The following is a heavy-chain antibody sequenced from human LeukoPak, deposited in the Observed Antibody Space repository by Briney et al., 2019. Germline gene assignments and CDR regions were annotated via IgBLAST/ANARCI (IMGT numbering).Heavy chain of an antibody. CDR3: ARVSVGDRSWYFCRESNWFDP. CDR2: IIPIFVTA. D-gene: IGHD6-13*01. V-gene: IGHV1-69*13. CDR1: GRTFTSYA. J-gene: IGHJ5*01. Sequence: SAVKGSCKASGRTFTSYAISWVRQAPGQGLEWMGWIIPIFVTANYAQKFQGRVTTTADESTRTASMELSSASSWDTALPYCARVSVGDRSWYFCRESNWFDPWGQGTPVIVSS.